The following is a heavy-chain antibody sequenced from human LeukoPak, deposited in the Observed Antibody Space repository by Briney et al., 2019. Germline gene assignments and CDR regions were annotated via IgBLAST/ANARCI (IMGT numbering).Heavy chain of an antibody. CDR1: GFTFSSYA. CDR2: TSGSGGST. V-gene: IGHV3-23*01. CDR3: AKVSLWFGESDY. J-gene: IGHJ4*02. D-gene: IGHD3-10*01. Sequence: GGSLRLSCAASGFTFSSYAMSWVRQAPGKGLEWVSATSGSGGSTYYADSVKGRFTISRDNSKNTLYLQMNSLRAEDTAVYYCAKVSLWFGESDYWGQGTLVTVSS.